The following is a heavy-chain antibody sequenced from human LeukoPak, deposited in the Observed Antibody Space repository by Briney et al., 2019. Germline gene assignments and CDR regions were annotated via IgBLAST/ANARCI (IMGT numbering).Heavy chain of an antibody. J-gene: IGHJ4*02. CDR1: GFTFSNYW. D-gene: IGHD5-24*01. CDR3: LRDGDHYNFDY. Sequence: PGGSLRLSCAASGFTFSNYWMHWVRQAPGKGLVWVSGVKGDGTFTNYADSVKGRFTISRDNAKYTLYLQMHSLRAEDTAIYYCLRDGDHYNFDYWGQGSLVTVSS. CDR2: VKGDGTFT. V-gene: IGHV3-74*01.